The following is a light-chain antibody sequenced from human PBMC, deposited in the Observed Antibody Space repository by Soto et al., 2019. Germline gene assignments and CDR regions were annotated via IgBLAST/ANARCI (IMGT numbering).Light chain of an antibody. J-gene: IGLJ1*01. CDR3: AAWDDSLXEYV. V-gene: IGLV1-44*01. CDR2: TND. CDR1: SSNIWSNI. Sequence: QSLLTQSPSESGTPGQRVTISCSGRSSNIWSNIVNWYQELPGRDPRLLIYTNDQRPSGVPDRIYGSKSGTTDSLAISGLQYEDENDYYCAAWDDSLXEYVVGPGTKVXV.